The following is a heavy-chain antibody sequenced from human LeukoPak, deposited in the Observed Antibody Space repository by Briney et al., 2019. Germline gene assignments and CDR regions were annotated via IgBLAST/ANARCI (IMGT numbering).Heavy chain of an antibody. CDR3: ARDPVSFGELHFDY. CDR1: GFIFSTYS. CDR2: MSYDGINK. Sequence: PGGSLRLSCAASGFIFSTYSMHWVRQAPGKGLYWVAFMSYDGINKYYADSVKGRFTISRDNSKNTLYLQMNSLRADDTAVYYCARDPVSFGELHFDYWGQGTLVTVSS. J-gene: IGHJ4*02. D-gene: IGHD3-10*01. V-gene: IGHV3-30*06.